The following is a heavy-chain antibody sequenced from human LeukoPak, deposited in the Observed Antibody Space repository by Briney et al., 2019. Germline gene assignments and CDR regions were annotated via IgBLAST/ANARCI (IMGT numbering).Heavy chain of an antibody. CDR3: ARTGGESGWEGGGFDP. CDR2: IYPGDSDT. J-gene: IGHJ5*02. D-gene: IGHD2-8*02. V-gene: IGHV5-51*01. CDR1: GYSFTSYW. Sequence: HGESLKISCKGSGYSFTSYWIGWVRQMPGKGLEWMGVIYPGDSDTRYSPSFQGQVTISADKSISTAYLQWSSLRSEDTAVYYCARTGGESGWEGGGFDPWGQGTLVTVSS.